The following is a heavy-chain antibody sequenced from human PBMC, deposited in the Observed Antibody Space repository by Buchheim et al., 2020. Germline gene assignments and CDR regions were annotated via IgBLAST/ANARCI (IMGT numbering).Heavy chain of an antibody. Sequence: QVQLQQWGAGLLKPSETLSLTCAVYGGSFSGYYWSWIRQPPGKGLEWTGEINHSGSTNYNPSLKSRVTISVDTSKNQFSLKLSSVTAADTAVYYCARGIRYSGYSYYYYYYGMDVWGQGTT. CDR3: ARGIRYSGYSYYYYYYGMDV. D-gene: IGHD5-12*01. V-gene: IGHV4-34*01. CDR1: GGSFSGYY. J-gene: IGHJ6*02. CDR2: INHSGST.